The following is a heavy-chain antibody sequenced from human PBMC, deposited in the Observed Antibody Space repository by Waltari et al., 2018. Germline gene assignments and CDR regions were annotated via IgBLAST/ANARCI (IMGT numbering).Heavy chain of an antibody. CDR1: GGSF. V-gene: IGHV4-34*01. CDR2: INHSGSI. Sequence: QVQPQQWGAGLLKPSETVSLTCAVSGGSFSWIRQRPGQGLEWIGEINHSGSISLNPSLKRRVTMSVHTSKNQLSLRLTSVTAADTAVYYCARVLETGTSRWHYFDSWGQGTLVTVSS. CDR3: ARVLETGTSRWHYFDS. D-gene: IGHD2-2*01. J-gene: IGHJ4*02.